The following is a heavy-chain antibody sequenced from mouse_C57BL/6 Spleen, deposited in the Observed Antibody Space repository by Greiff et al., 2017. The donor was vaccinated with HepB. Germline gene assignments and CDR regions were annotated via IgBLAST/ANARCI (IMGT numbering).Heavy chain of an antibody. CDR2: IYPRSGNT. CDR3: AREREVLRLFDY. V-gene: IGHV1-81*01. CDR1: GYTFTSYG. J-gene: IGHJ2*01. Sequence: QVQLKESGAELARPGASVKLSCKASGYTFTSYGISWVKQRTGQGLEWIGEIYPRSGNTYYNEKFKGKATLTADKSSSTANMELRSLTSEDSAVYFCAREREVLRLFDYWGQGTTLTVSS. D-gene: IGHD1-2*01.